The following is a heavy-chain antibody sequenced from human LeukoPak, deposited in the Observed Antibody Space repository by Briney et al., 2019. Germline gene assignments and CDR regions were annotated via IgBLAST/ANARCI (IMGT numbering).Heavy chain of an antibody. CDR2: IYSSGST. CDR1: SGSISSYY. D-gene: IGHD3-10*01. V-gene: IGHV4-4*07. Sequence: PSETLSLTCSVSSGSISSYYWSWIRQPAGKGLEWIGRIYSSGSTNYNPSLKSRVTISVDTSKNQFSLKLSSVTAADTAVYYCARGPLWFGELFPLDYWGQGTLVTVSS. J-gene: IGHJ4*02. CDR3: ARGPLWFGELFPLDY.